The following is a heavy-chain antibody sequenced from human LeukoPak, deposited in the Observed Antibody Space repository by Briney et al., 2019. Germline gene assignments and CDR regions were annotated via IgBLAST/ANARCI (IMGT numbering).Heavy chain of an antibody. CDR1: GGSISSDDYY. CDR2: IHYSGST. D-gene: IGHD6-6*01. Sequence: SETLSLTCTVSGGSISSDDYYWSWIRQPPGKGLEWIGYIHYSGSTDYNPSLKSRVTISVDTPRNQFSLKLSSVTAADTAVYYCARDRTGPNIPARRGGFDYWGQGTLVTVSS. V-gene: IGHV4-30-4*08. CDR3: ARDRTGPNIPARRGGFDY. J-gene: IGHJ4*02.